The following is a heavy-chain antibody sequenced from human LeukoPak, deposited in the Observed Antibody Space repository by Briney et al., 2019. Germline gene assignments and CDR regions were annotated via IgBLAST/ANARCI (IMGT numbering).Heavy chain of an antibody. CDR2: ISAGNGNT. D-gene: IGHD1-26*01. Sequence: GASVKVSCKGSGYTLSNHAFSWVRQAPGQRLEWMGWISAGNGNTKYSQNFQGRVTFISNTSATTAFMELSSLRSEDAAVYYCARDSGSGNNDYWGQGTLVTVSS. V-gene: IGHV1-3*01. J-gene: IGHJ4*02. CDR3: ARDSGSGNNDY. CDR1: GYTLSNHA.